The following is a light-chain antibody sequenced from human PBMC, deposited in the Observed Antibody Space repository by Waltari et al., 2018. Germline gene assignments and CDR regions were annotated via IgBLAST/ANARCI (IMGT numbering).Light chain of an antibody. CDR3: QNQETLPAT. Sequence: VFTQSPGALSLSPGERATLSCRASQNIGRYLVWYQQKPGQPPRLLIYAASTRATAIPDRFIGSGSGTDFNLTNARLGPEDFAVYFCQNQETLPATFGQGTKVEI. V-gene: IGKV3-20*01. J-gene: IGKJ1*01. CDR1: QNIGRY. CDR2: AAS.